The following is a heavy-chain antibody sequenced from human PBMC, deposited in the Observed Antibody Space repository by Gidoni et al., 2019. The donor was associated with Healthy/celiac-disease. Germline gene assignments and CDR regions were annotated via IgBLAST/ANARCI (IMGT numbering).Heavy chain of an antibody. D-gene: IGHD3-9*01. J-gene: IGHJ5*02. V-gene: IGHV3-21*01. CDR2: ISSSSSYI. CDR3: ARDRAILTGKGRDWFDP. CDR1: GFTFSRHS. Sequence: EVQLVESGGGLVKPGGSLRLSCAASGFTFSRHSMNWVRQAPGKGLEWVSSISSSSSYIYYADSVKGRFTISRDNAKNSLYLQMNSLRAEDTAVYYCARDRAILTGKGRDWFDPWGQGTLVTVSS.